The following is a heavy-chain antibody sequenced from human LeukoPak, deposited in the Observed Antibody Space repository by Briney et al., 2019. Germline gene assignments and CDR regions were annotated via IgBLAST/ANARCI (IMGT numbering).Heavy chain of an antibody. CDR3: AKVRLLWFRELLFSPDFDY. D-gene: IGHD3-10*01. Sequence: GGSLRLSCAASGFTFSSYSMNWVRQARSRGLEWVAAISDSGGSTYYADSVKGRFTISRDNSKNTLYLQMNSLRAEDTAVYYCAKVRLLWFRELLFSPDFDYWGQGTLVTVSS. CDR1: GFTFSSYS. J-gene: IGHJ4*02. CDR2: ISDSGGST. V-gene: IGHV3-23*01.